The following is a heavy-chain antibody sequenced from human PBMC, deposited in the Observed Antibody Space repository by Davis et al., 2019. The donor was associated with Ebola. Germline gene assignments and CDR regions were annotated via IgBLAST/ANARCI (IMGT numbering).Heavy chain of an antibody. D-gene: IGHD2-15*01. V-gene: IGHV3-73*01. CDR2: IRSKANSYAT. Sequence: GESLKISCAASGFTFSGSAMHWVRQASGKGLEWVGRIRSKANSYATAYAASVKGRFTISRDDSKNTAYPQMNSLKTEDTAVYYCARGLYCSGGSCYSGLDYWGQGTLVTVSS. J-gene: IGHJ4*02. CDR3: ARGLYCSGGSCYSGLDY. CDR1: GFTFSGSA.